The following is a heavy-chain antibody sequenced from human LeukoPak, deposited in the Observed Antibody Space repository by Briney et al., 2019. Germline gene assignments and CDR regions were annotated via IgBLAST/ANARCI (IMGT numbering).Heavy chain of an antibody. CDR3: ARGLGNTYYYDSSGYSPFDY. CDR1: GYTFTSYD. D-gene: IGHD3-22*01. CDR2: VNPNSGNT. J-gene: IGHJ4*02. Sequence: ASVKVSCKASGYTFTSYDINWVRQATGQGLEWMGWVNPNSGNTGYAQKFQGRVTMTRNTSISTAYMELSSLRSEDTAVYYCARGLGNTYYYDSSGYSPFDYWGQGTLVTVSS. V-gene: IGHV1-8*01.